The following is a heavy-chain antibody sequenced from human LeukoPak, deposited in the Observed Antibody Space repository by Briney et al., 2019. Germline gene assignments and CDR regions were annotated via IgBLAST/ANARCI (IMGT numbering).Heavy chain of an antibody. V-gene: IGHV3-23*01. J-gene: IGHJ4*02. D-gene: IGHD3-10*01. CDR1: GFTVSSSY. Sequence: GGSLRLSCAASGFTVSSSYISWVRQAPGKGLEWVSAISGSGGSTYYADSVKGRFTISRDNSKNTLYLQMNSLRAEDTAVYYCAKDLFDGSGSYSRKYYFDYWGQGTLVTVSS. CDR2: ISGSGGST. CDR3: AKDLFDGSGSYSRKYYFDY.